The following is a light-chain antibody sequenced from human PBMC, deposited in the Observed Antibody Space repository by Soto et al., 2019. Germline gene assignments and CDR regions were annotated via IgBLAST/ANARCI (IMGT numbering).Light chain of an antibody. Sequence: QSALTQPASVSGSPGQSITISCAGGTSDIGSYNLVSWYLQHPGEAPKLIIYEGSRRPSGVSIRFSGSKSGNTASLTISGLQAEDAADYYCCSYAGASTVIFGGGTQLTVL. J-gene: IGLJ2*01. V-gene: IGLV2-23*01. CDR3: CSYAGASTVI. CDR1: TSDIGSYNL. CDR2: EGS.